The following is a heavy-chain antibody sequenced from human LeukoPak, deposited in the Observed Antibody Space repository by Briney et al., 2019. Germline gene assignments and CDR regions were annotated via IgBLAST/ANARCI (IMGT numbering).Heavy chain of an antibody. V-gene: IGHV3-20*04. CDR3: AKGLQTIAVAGDYFEY. CDR1: GFSFDDYG. J-gene: IGHJ4*02. CDR2: INWNGGST. D-gene: IGHD6-19*01. Sequence: GGSLRLSCTAAGFSFDDYGMSWVRQAPGKGLEWVSGINWNGGSTGYADSVKGRFTISRDNAKNSLYLQMNSLRGEDTAFYYCAKGLQTIAVAGDYFEYWGQGTLVTVSS.